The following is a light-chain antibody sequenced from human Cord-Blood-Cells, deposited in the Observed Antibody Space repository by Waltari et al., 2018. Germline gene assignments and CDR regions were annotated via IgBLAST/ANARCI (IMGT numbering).Light chain of an antibody. CDR3: QQYDNLPIT. V-gene: IGKV1-33*01. J-gene: IGKJ5*01. CDR2: DAS. CDR1: QDISNY. Sequence: DIQMTQSPSSLSASVGDRVTITCQASQDISNYLNWYQQKPGKAPKLLIYDASNLETGVPSRFSGIGSGTDFTFTSSSLQPEDIATYYCQQYDNLPITFGQGTRLEIK.